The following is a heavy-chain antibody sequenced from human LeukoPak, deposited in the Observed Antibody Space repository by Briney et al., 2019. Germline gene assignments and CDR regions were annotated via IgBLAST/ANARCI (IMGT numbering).Heavy chain of an antibody. CDR3: ARSRWELLLNY. D-gene: IGHD1-26*01. CDR2: IYHSGST. Sequence: SETLSLTCTVSDYSISSDYYWGWIRQPPGKGLEWIGNIYHSGSTYYNPSLKSRVTISVDRSKNQFSLKLSSVTAADTAVYYCARSRWELLLNYWGQGTLVTVSS. V-gene: IGHV4-38-2*02. J-gene: IGHJ4*02. CDR1: DYSISSDYY.